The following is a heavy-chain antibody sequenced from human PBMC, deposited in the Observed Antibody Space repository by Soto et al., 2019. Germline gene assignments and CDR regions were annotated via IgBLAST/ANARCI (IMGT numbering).Heavy chain of an antibody. J-gene: IGHJ6*02. CDR2: IYYSGST. Sequence: SETLSLTCTVSGGSISSYYWSWIRQPPGKGLEWIGYIYYSGSTNYNPSLKSRVTISVDTSKNQFSLKLSSVTAADTAVYYCATTCSSGWNYYYYGMDVWGQGTTVTVSS. CDR1: GGSISSYY. CDR3: ATTCSSGWNYYYYGMDV. V-gene: IGHV4-59*01. D-gene: IGHD6-19*01.